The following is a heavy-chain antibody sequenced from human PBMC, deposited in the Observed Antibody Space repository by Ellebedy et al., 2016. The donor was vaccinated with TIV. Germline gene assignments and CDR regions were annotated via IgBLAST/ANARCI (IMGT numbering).Heavy chain of an antibody. CDR1: SDSFNSYY. CDR3: ARDSRDYGMDV. J-gene: IGHJ6*02. V-gene: IGHV4-59*01. CDR2: IYYSGST. Sequence: MPSETLSLTCTVSSDSFNSYYWSWIRQPPGKGLEYIGYIYYSGSTDYNPSLKSRVTISMDTSKNQFSLKLSSVTAADTAVYCCARDSRDYGMDVWGQGTTVTVSS.